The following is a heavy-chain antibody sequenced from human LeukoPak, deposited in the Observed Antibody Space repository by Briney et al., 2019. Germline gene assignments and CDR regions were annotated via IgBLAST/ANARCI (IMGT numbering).Heavy chain of an antibody. CDR1: GFTFSSYW. CDR3: ARDGILITSGYSYGDDFDY. V-gene: IGHV3-7*01. J-gene: IGHJ4*02. CDR2: IKQDGSEK. Sequence: GGSLRLSFAASGFTFSSYWMSWVRQAPGRGLEWVANIKQDGSEKYYVDSVKGRFTISRDNAKNTLYLQMNSLRAEDTAVYYCARDGILITSGYSYGDDFDYWGQGTLVTVSS. D-gene: IGHD5-18*01.